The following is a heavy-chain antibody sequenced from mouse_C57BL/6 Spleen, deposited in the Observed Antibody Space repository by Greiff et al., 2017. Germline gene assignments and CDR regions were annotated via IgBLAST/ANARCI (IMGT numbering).Heavy chain of an antibody. CDR3: ARRSSSGRFAY. D-gene: IGHD3-2*02. Sequence: QVQLKESGAELVMPGASVKLSCKASGYTFTSYWMHWVKQRPGQGLEWIGEIDPSDSYTNYNQKFNGKSTLTVDKSSSTAYMQLSSLTSEDSAVYYCARRSSSGRFAYWGQGTLVTVSA. CDR1: GYTFTSYW. CDR2: IDPSDSYT. V-gene: IGHV1-69*01. J-gene: IGHJ3*01.